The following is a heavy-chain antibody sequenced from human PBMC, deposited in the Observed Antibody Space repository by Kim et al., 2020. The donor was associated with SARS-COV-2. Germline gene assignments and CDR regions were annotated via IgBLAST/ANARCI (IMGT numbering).Heavy chain of an antibody. Sequence: SETLSLTCTVSGGSISSGGYYWSWIRQHPGKGLEWIGYIYYSGSTYYNPSLKSRVTISVDTSKNQFSLKLSSVTAADTAVYYCARDHRYRLGAFDIWGQETMVTVSS. CDR3: ARDHRYRLGAFDI. V-gene: IGHV4-31*03. CDR1: GGSISSGGYY. D-gene: IGHD5-12*01. J-gene: IGHJ3*02. CDR2: IYYSGST.